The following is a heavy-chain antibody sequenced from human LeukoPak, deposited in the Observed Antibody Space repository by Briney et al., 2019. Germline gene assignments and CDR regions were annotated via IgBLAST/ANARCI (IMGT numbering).Heavy chain of an antibody. CDR1: GGSISSYY. CDR3: ARLHNTYDSSGYYA. CDR2: IYTIGSP. V-gene: IGHV4-4*09. Sequence: SQTLSLTCTVSGGSISSYYWSWIRQPPGEVLEWIGYIYTIGSPTSHPSLKRQVTISVDTSKHQFSLKRSSVTAADTAVYYCARLHNTYDSSGYYAWGQGTLVTVSS. D-gene: IGHD3-22*01. J-gene: IGHJ1*01.